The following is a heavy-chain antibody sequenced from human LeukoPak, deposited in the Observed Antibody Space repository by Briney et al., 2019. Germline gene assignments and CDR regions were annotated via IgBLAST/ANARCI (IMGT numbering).Heavy chain of an antibody. CDR2: IQYDGKNE. J-gene: IGHJ3*02. CDR1: GFTFSRNN. D-gene: IGHD5-24*01. Sequence: PGGSLRLSCAASGFTFSRNNMHWVRQAPGKGLEWVAFIQYDGKNEYYADSVKGRFTISKDNSKNTPYLQMNSLKAEDTAVYYCAKDSGHDGYAFDIWGPGTMVTVSS. V-gene: IGHV3-30*02. CDR3: AKDSGHDGYAFDI.